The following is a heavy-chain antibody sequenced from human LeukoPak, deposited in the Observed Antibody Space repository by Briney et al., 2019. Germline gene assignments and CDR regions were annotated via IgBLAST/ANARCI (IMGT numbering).Heavy chain of an antibody. CDR3: ARLDYYHFDY. J-gene: IGHJ4*02. V-gene: IGHV4-59*01. CDR2: ISYSGST. D-gene: IGHD3-22*01. Sequence: SETLSLTCTVSGGSISRYYWSWIRQPPGKGLEWIGYISYSGSTKYNPSLMSRVTISVDTSKNQFSLKRSSATAADTAVYYCARLDYYHFDYWGQGTVVTVSS. CDR1: GGSISRYY.